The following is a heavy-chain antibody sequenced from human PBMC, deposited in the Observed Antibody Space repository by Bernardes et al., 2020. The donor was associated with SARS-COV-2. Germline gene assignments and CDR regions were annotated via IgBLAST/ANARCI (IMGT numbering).Heavy chain of an antibody. Sequence: SETLSLTCTVSGGSISSGDYYWSWIRQPPGKGLEWIGYIYYSGSTYYNPSLKSRVTISVDTSKNQFSLKLSSVTAADTAVYYCARDALGSITIFGVVTRHGMDVSGQGTTVTVSS. CDR1: GGSISSGDYY. J-gene: IGHJ6*02. D-gene: IGHD3-3*01. V-gene: IGHV4-30-4*01. CDR3: ARDALGSITIFGVVTRHGMDV. CDR2: IYYSGST.